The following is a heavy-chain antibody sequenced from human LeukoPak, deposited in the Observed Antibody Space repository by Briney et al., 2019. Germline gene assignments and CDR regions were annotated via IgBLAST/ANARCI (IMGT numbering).Heavy chain of an antibody. D-gene: IGHD3-22*01. CDR3: TRGSYYDSSGYSGVRLFDY. J-gene: IGHJ4*02. CDR2: INPNSGGT. CDR1: GGTFSSYA. Sequence: GASVKVSCKASGGTFSSYAISWVRQAPGQGLEWMGWINPNSGGTNYAQKFQGRVTMTSDTSISTAYMGLSRLRSDDTALYYCTRGSYYDSSGYSGVRLFDYWGQGTPVTVPS. V-gene: IGHV1-2*02.